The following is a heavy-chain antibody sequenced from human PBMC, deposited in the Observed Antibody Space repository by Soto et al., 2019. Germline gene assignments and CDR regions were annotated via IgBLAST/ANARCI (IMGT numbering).Heavy chain of an antibody. D-gene: IGHD2-15*01. CDR3: ARSHVVEVVDDNYYGMDV. Sequence: ASVKVSCKASGDTFTSYGISWVRQAPGQGLEWMGGISPYYGNANYAQKLQGRVTITADTSTSTAYMELSSLRSDDTAVYYCARSHVVEVVDDNYYGMDVWG. CDR1: GDTFTSYG. CDR2: ISPYYGNA. V-gene: IGHV1-18*04. J-gene: IGHJ6*02.